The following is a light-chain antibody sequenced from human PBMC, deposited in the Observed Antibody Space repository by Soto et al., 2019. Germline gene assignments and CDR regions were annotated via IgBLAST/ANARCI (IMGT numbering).Light chain of an antibody. J-gene: IGKJ2*03. Sequence: EIVLTQSPATLSLSPGERDTLSCRASQSVTKYIAWYQQKPGQAPRLLIYDASHRATGVPARFSGSGSGTDFTLTISSLEPEDFAVYYCQQRSSWYSFGQGTKLEIK. CDR3: QQRSSWYS. V-gene: IGKV3-11*01. CDR2: DAS. CDR1: QSVTKY.